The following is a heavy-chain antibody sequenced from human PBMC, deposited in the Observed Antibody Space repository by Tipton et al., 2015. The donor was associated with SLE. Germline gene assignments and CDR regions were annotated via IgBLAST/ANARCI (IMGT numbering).Heavy chain of an antibody. CDR3: TTDMPNQDFWSGYYTGATG. Sequence: GSLRLSCAASGFTFSNAWMSWVRQAPGKGLEWVGRIKSKTDGGTTDYAAPVKGRFTISRDDSKNTLYLQMNSLKTEDTAVYYCTTDMPNQDFWSGYYTGATGWGQGTLVTVSS. CDR1: GFTFSNAW. CDR2: IKSKTDGGTT. V-gene: IGHV3-15*01. D-gene: IGHD3-3*01. J-gene: IGHJ4*02.